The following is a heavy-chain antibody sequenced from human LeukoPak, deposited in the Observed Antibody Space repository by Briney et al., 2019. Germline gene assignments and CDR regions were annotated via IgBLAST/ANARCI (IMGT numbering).Heavy chain of an antibody. CDR1: GGSISSYY. D-gene: IGHD4-17*01. CDR2: IYTSGTT. J-gene: IGHJ5*02. V-gene: IGHV4-4*08. CDR3: ARMGTVTTKFAP. Sequence: SETLSLTCTVSGGSISSYYWSWIRQPPGKGLEWIGRIYTSGTTNYNPSLKSRVTISVDTSKNQFSLTLSSVTAADTAVYYCARMGTVTTKFAPWGQGTLVTVSS.